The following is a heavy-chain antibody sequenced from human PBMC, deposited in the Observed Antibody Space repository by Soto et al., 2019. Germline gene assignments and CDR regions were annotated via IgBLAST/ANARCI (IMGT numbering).Heavy chain of an antibody. V-gene: IGHV4-34*01. Sequence: QVQLQQWGAGLLKPSETLSLTCAVYGGSFSGYYWSWIRQPPGKGLEWIGEINHSGSTNYNPSLKSRVAISVDTSNNQFSLKLSSVTAADTAVYDCARGDSNRYYFDYWGQGTLGTVSS. D-gene: IGHD2-15*01. CDR2: INHSGST. CDR3: ARGDSNRYYFDY. CDR1: GGSFSGYY. J-gene: IGHJ4*02.